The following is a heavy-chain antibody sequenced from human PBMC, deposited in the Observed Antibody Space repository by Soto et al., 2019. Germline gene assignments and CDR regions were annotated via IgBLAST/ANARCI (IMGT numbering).Heavy chain of an antibody. Sequence: GGSLRLSCAASGFTFSSYAMHWVRQAPGKGLEWVAVISYDGSNKYYADSVKGRFTISRDNSKNTLYLQMNSLRAEDTAVYYCARGRVGIAARIDYWGQGTLVTVSS. CDR3: ARGRVGIAARIDY. CDR1: GFTFSSYA. J-gene: IGHJ4*02. D-gene: IGHD6-13*01. V-gene: IGHV3-30-3*01. CDR2: ISYDGSNK.